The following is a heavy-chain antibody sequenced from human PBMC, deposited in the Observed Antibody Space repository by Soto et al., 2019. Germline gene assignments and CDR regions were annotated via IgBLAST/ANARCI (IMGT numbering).Heavy chain of an antibody. D-gene: IGHD3-22*01. CDR3: ARVRKSSGSVRWFDP. V-gene: IGHV4-31*03. Sequence: QVQLQESGPGLVKPSQTLSLTCTVSGGSISSGGYYWSWIRQHPGKGLEWIGYIYYSGSTYYNPSLKSRVTISVDTSKNQFSLKLSSVTAEDTAVYYCARVRKSSGSVRWFDPWGQGTLVTVSS. CDR2: IYYSGST. J-gene: IGHJ5*02. CDR1: GGSISSGGYY.